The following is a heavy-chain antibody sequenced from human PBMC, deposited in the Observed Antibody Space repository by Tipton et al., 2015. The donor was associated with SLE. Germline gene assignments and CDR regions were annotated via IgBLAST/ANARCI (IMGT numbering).Heavy chain of an antibody. CDR2: FYHSGST. CDR3: ARINVPTAMDFYYYYMDV. Sequence: GLVKPSETLSLICSVSGGSISSSGYDWGWIRQPPGKGLEWIGSFYHSGSTYYNPSLKSRVTISVDTSKNQFSLKLSSVTAADTAQYYCARINVPTAMDFYYYYMDVWGNGTTVTVSS. D-gene: IGHD2-2*01. CDR1: GGSISSSGYD. V-gene: IGHV4-39*07. J-gene: IGHJ6*03.